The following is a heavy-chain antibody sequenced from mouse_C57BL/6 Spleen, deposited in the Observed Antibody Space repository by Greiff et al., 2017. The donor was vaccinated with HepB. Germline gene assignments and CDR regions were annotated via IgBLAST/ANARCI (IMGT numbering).Heavy chain of an antibody. V-gene: IGHV5-4*01. CDR3: ARLYAMDY. J-gene: IGHJ4*01. Sequence: EVQLQESGGGLVKPGGSLKLSCAASGFTFSSYAMSWVRQTPEKRLEWVATISDGGSYTYYPDNVKGRFTISRDNAKNNLYLQMSHLKSEDTAMYYCARLYAMDYWGQGTSVTVSS. CDR1: GFTFSSYA. CDR2: ISDGGSYT.